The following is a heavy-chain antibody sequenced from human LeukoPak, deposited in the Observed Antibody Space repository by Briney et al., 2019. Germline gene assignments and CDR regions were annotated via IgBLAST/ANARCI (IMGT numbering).Heavy chain of an antibody. CDR3: ARDGPGYDAFDI. CDR1: GFTFSSYS. V-gene: IGHV3-21*01. CDR2: ISSSSSYI. Sequence: GGSLRLSCAASGFTFSSYSMNWVRQAPGKGLEWVSSISSSSSYIYYADSVKGRFTISRDNAKNSLYLQMNSLRAEDTAVYYCARDGPGYDAFDIWGQGTMVTVSS. D-gene: IGHD6-13*01. J-gene: IGHJ3*02.